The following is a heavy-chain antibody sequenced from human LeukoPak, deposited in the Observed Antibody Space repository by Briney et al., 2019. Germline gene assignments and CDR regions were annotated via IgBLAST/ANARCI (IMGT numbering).Heavy chain of an antibody. V-gene: IGHV3-21*01. D-gene: IGHD4-17*01. CDR2: ISGSSSYI. J-gene: IGHJ4*02. CDR1: GFTFSSYS. Sequence: GGSLRLSCAASGFTFSSYSMNWVRQAPGKGLEWVSSISGSSSYIYYADSVKGRFTISRDNAKNSLYLQMNSLRAEDAAVYYCAKDIDGYGDDPFDYWGQGTLVTVSS. CDR3: AKDIDGYGDDPFDY.